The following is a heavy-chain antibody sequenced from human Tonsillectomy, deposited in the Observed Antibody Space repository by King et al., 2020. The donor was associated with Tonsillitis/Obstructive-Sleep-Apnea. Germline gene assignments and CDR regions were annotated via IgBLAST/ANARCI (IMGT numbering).Heavy chain of an antibody. Sequence: VQLVESGGGLVQPGGSLRLSCAASRFTFSTSAMNWVRQAPGKGLEWVSVISGSGGSTYYAASVKGRFTISRDNSKNTLHVQMNSRRAEDTATCYCANRGGTTWYYFDYWGQGTLVTVSS. V-gene: IGHV3-23*04. CDR1: RFTFSTSA. D-gene: IGHD6-13*01. CDR3: ANRGGTTWYYFDY. CDR2: ISGSGGST. J-gene: IGHJ4*02.